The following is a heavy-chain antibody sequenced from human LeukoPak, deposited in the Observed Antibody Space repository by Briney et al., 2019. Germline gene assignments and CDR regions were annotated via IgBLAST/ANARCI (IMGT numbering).Heavy chain of an antibody. D-gene: IGHD3-3*01. CDR2: ISWNSGTI. V-gene: IGHV3-9*03. CDR1: GFTFDDYA. J-gene: IGHJ3*02. CDR3: AKGSIRVLEWLSLDAFHI. Sequence: PGRSLRLSCAASGFTFDDYAMHWVRQAPGKGLEWVSGISWNSGTIGYADSVKGRFTISRDNAKNSLYLQMNSLRTEDMALYYCAKGSIRVLEWLSLDAFHIWGQGTMVTVSS.